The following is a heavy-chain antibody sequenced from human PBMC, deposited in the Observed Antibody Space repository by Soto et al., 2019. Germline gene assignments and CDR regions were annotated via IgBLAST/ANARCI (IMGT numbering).Heavy chain of an antibody. CDR1: GFTFSSYA. Sequence: EVQLLESGGGFVQPGGSLRLSCAASGFTFSSYAMSWVRQAPGKGLEWVSAISGSGGSTYYADSVKGRFTISRDNSKNTLYLQMNSLRAEDTAVYYCAKWGLGNRYYYGMDVWGQGTTVTVSS. D-gene: IGHD7-27*01. V-gene: IGHV3-23*01. J-gene: IGHJ6*02. CDR2: ISGSGGST. CDR3: AKWGLGNRYYYGMDV.